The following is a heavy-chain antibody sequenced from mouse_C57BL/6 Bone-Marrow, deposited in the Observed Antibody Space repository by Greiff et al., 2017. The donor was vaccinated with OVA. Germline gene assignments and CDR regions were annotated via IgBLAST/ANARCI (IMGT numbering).Heavy chain of an antibody. V-gene: IGHV14-4*01. D-gene: IGHD1-1*01. Sequence: VQLQQSGAELVRPGASVKLSCTASGFNIKDDYMHWVKQRPEQGLEWIGWIDPENGDTEYASKFQGKATITADTSSNTAYLQLSSLTSEDTAVYYCNTGSSYAMDYWGQEPQSPSPQ. J-gene: IGHJ4*01. CDR3: NTGSSYAMDY. CDR1: GFNIKDDY. CDR2: IDPENGDT.